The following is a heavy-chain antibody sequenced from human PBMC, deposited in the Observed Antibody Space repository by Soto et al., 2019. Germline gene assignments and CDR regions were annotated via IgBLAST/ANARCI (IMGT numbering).Heavy chain of an antibody. Sequence: PGGSLRLSCPASGGPFGDYTMHWVRQAPGKGLEWVSLITWDGINIEYADSVRGRFTISRDNSKNSLYLQMNGLRHEDTAFYYCAKDGIAWHWGQGTLVTVSS. CDR2: ITWDGINI. V-gene: IGHV3-43*01. J-gene: IGHJ4*02. CDR3: AKDGIAWH. D-gene: IGHD2-15*01. CDR1: GGPFGDYT.